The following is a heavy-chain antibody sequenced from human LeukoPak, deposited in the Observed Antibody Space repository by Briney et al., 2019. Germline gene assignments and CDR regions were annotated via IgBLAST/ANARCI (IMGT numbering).Heavy chain of an antibody. CDR2: IYYSGST. Sequence: SQTLSLTCTVSGGSINSGDYYWSWLRQPPGNGLEWIGYIYYSGSTYYNPSLKSRVTISVDTSKNQFSLKLSSVTAAGTAIDYCARQVGGWYSNMGYLDSWGQGTQVTVSS. V-gene: IGHV4-30-4*01. CDR1: GGSINSGDYY. J-gene: IGHJ4*02. CDR3: ARQVGGWYSNMGYLDS. D-gene: IGHD4-11*01.